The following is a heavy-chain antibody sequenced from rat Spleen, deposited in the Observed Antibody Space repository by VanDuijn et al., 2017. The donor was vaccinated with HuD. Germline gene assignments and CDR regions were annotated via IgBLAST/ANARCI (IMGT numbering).Heavy chain of an antibody. CDR2: ISYEGSST. V-gene: IGHV5-22*01. CDR3: ARPNSHYYVMDA. CDR1: GFTFSDYY. D-gene: IGHD5-1*01. Sequence: EVQLVESGGGLVQPGRSLKLSCAASGFTFSDYYMAWVRQAPKKGLEWVASISYEGSSTYYGDSVKGRFTISRDNAKSTLYLQMNSLRSEDTATYYCARPNSHYYVMDAWGQGASVTVSS. J-gene: IGHJ4*01.